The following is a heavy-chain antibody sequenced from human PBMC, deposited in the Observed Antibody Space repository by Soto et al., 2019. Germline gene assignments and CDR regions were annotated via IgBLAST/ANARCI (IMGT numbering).Heavy chain of an antibody. D-gene: IGHD5-12*01. CDR2: ISSSSSTI. V-gene: IGHV3-48*02. CDR1: GFTFSSYA. CDR3: ARESRYSGSDYFDY. Sequence: GGSLRLSCAASGFTFSSYAMNWVRQAPGKGLEWISYISSSSSTIFYADSVKGRFTISRDNDKNSLYLQMNNLRDEDTAVYFCARESRYSGSDYFDYWGQGTLVTVSS. J-gene: IGHJ4*02.